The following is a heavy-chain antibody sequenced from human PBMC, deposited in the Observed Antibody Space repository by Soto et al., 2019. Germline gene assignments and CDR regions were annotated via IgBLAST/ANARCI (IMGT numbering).Heavy chain of an antibody. Sequence: SETLSLTCAVSGGSISSSNWWSWVRQPPGKGLEWIGEIYHSGSTNYNPSLKSRVTISVDKSKNQFSLKLSSVTAADTAVYYCARDFPDSGWSGYYFDYWGQGTLVTVSS. CDR2: IYHSGST. D-gene: IGHD6-19*01. CDR3: ARDFPDSGWSGYYFDY. J-gene: IGHJ4*02. CDR1: GGSISSSNW. V-gene: IGHV4-4*02.